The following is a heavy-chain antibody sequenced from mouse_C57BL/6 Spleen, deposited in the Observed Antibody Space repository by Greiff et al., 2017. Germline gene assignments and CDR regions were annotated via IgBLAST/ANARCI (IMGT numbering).Heavy chain of an antibody. CDR3: ARKKDYGSSPYWYFDV. J-gene: IGHJ1*03. Sequence: QVQLQQSGAELAKPGASVKLSCKASGYTFTSYWLPWVKQRPGPGLEWIGYLNPSSGYPKYNQKFKDKATWTADKSSSTAYMQLSSLTYEDSAVDYGARKKDYGSSPYWYFDVWGTGTTVTVSS. CDR2: LNPSSGYP. D-gene: IGHD1-1*01. V-gene: IGHV1-7*01. CDR1: GYTFTSYW.